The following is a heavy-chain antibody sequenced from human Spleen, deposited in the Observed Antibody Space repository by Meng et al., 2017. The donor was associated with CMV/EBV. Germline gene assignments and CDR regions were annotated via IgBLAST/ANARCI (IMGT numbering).Heavy chain of an antibody. CDR3: ARGHEVATIKVSLNSWFDP. J-gene: IGHJ5*02. CDR1: SGSISSSNYY. D-gene: IGHD5-12*01. Sequence: SETLSLTCTVSSGSISSSNYYWGWIRQPPGKGLEWIGSIYYSGSTYYNPSLNSRVTISLDTSRNQFSLKLRFVTAADTAVYYCARGHEVATIKVSLNSWFDPWGQGTLVTVSS. V-gene: IGHV4-39*07. CDR2: IYYSGST.